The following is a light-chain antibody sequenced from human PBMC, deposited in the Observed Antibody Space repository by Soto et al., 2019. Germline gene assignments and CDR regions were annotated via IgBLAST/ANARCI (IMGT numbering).Light chain of an antibody. Sequence: EIVLTQSPGTLSLSPGERATLSCRASQSVSSSYLAWYQQKPGQAPRLLIYGASSRATGIPDRFSGSGSGTDFTLTISRLEPADFAAYYCQQHGSSPLTFGGGTKVEIK. V-gene: IGKV3-20*01. J-gene: IGKJ4*01. CDR3: QQHGSSPLT. CDR1: QSVSSSY. CDR2: GAS.